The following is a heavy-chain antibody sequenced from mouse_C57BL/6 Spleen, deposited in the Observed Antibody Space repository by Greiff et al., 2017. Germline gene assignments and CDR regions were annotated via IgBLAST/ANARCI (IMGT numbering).Heavy chain of an antibody. CDR3: ASSYSNGNFDV. V-gene: IGHV1-26*01. J-gene: IGHJ1*03. CDR2: INPNNGGT. CDR1: GYTFTDYY. D-gene: IGHD2-5*01. Sequence: VQLQQSGPELVKPGASVKISCKASGYTFTDYYMNWVKQSHGKSLEWIGDINPNNGGTSYNKKFKGKATLTVDKPSSTAYMELRSLTAEDSAIYDCASSYSNGNFDVWGTGTTVTVSS.